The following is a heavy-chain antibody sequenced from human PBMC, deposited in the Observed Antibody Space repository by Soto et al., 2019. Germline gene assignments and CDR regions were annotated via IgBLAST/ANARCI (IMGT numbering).Heavy chain of an antibody. D-gene: IGHD3-16*02. J-gene: IGHJ3*01. Sequence: EVQLVESGGGLVQPGGSLKLSCAASGFTVSGSAVHWVRQASGKGLDWVGRIRSKTNSYSTAYAASVKGRFTISRDDSMNTANLQMIGLRTEDTAVDYCKSHLGELSFQGAFYLWCQGTMVTVSS. V-gene: IGHV3-73*01. CDR3: KSHLGELSFQGAFYL. CDR2: IRSKTNSYST. CDR1: GFTVSGSA.